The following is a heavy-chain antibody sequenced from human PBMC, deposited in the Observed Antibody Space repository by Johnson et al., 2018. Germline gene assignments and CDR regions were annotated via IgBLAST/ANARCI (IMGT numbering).Heavy chain of an antibody. CDR1: RFIFSRYS. D-gene: IGHD1-26*01. J-gene: IGHJ1*01. V-gene: IGHV3-21*01. CDR3: ARAIVGKGYFQH. Sequence: VQLVESGGGLVKPGGSLRLSCAASRFIFSRYSMNWVRQAPGKGLEWVSSISSSSSTIYYADSVKGRFTISRDNAKNSLYLQMKSLRDEDTAGYYCARAIVGKGYFQHWGQGTLVTVSS. CDR2: ISSSSSTI.